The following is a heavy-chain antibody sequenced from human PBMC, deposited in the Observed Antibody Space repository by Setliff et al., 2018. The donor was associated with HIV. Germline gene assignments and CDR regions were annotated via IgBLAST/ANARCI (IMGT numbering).Heavy chain of an antibody. CDR2: IFPDDSDT. V-gene: IGHV5-51*01. J-gene: IGHJ6*03. D-gene: IGHD3-3*01. CDR3: LRHTRQLEFLEWLSPHYYHYYYMDV. Sequence: GESLKISCKGSGYSFPNYWIGWVRQTPGKGLEWVGVIFPDDSDTRYSPSFQGHVTVSADKSISTAYLQWSSVKASDTAMYYCLRHTRQLEFLEWLSPHYYHYYYMDVWGQGTTVTVSS. CDR1: GYSFPNYW.